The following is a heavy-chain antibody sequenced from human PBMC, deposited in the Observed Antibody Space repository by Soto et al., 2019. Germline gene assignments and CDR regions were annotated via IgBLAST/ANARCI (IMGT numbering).Heavy chain of an antibody. D-gene: IGHD6-13*01. J-gene: IGHJ4*02. CDR1: GFTVSSNY. CDR2: VYSGGST. V-gene: IGHV3-66*01. CDR3: ARGMISSSWYYFDS. Sequence: GGSLRLSCAASGFTVSSNYMSWVRQAPGKGLEWVSVVYSGGSTYYADSVKGRFTISRDNSKNTLYLQMNSLRAEETAVYYCARGMISSSWYYFDSWGQGTLVTVSS.